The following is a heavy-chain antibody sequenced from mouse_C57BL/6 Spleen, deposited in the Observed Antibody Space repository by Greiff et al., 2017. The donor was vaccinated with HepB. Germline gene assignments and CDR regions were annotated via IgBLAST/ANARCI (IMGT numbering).Heavy chain of an antibody. J-gene: IGHJ2*01. CDR3: ARAEGNWGYFDY. CDR1: GYTFTGYW. D-gene: IGHD4-1*02. V-gene: IGHV1-9*01. Sequence: VQLQQSGAELMKPGASVTLSCKATGYTFTGYWIEWVKQRPGHGLEWIGEILPGSGSTNYNEKFKGKATFTADTSSNPDYMQLSSLTTEDSAIYDGARAEGNWGYFDYWGQGTTLTVSS. CDR2: ILPGSGST.